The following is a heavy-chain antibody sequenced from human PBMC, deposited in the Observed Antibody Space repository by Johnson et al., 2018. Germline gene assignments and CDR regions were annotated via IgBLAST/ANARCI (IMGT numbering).Heavy chain of an antibody. V-gene: IGHV3-9*01. D-gene: IGHD4-17*01. CDR2: ISWDSGTR. Sequence: VQLVQSGGDLVEPGRSLRLSCAASGFTIDDYAMHWVRQAPGKGLEWVSGISWDSGTRGYADSVKGRFTISRDNSKNTLYLQMNSLRAEDTAVFYCAKEPSGDGGAFHIGGQGTMVTVAS. CDR1: GFTIDDYA. CDR3: AKEPSGDGGAFHI. J-gene: IGHJ3*02.